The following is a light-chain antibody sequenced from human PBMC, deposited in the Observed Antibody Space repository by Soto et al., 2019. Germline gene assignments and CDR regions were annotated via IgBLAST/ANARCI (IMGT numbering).Light chain of an antibody. CDR3: QKYSSVPV. CDR1: QDIRNF. J-gene: IGKJ3*01. CDR2: AAS. Sequence: DIQMTQSPTSLSASVGDRVTITCRASQDIRNFVAWYQQKPGKAPKLLIYAASTLQSGVPSRFSGSGSGTDFTLTINGRQPEDVATYSCQKYSSVPVFGPGTKVEIK. V-gene: IGKV1-27*01.